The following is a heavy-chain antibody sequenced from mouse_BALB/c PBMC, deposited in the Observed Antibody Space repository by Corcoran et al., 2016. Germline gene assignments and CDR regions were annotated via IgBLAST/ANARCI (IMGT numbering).Heavy chain of an antibody. V-gene: IGHV14-3*02. CDR2: IDPANGNT. CDR3: ANWDWYFDV. CDR1: GFYIKDTY. J-gene: IGHJ1*01. Sequence: EVQLPQSGVGLVKRGASVKLSCTACGFYIKDTYMHGVKQRPEQGLGWIGRIDPANGNTNYDPKFQGKATITADTSSNTAYLQLSSLTSEDTAVYYCANWDWYFDVWGAGTTVTVSS. D-gene: IGHD4-1*01.